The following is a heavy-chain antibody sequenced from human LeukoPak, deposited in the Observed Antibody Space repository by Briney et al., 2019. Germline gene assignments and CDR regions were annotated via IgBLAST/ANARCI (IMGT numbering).Heavy chain of an antibody. CDR3: ARDRGSPEYCSSTSCPFDY. CDR1: GFTVSSNY. Sequence: GGSLRLSCAASGFTVSSNYMSWVRQAPGKGLVWVSRINSDGSSTRYADSVKGRFTISRDNAKNTLYLQMNSLRAEETAVYYCARDRGSPEYCSSTSCPFDYWGQGTLVTVSS. J-gene: IGHJ4*02. CDR2: INSDGSST. V-gene: IGHV3-74*01. D-gene: IGHD2-2*01.